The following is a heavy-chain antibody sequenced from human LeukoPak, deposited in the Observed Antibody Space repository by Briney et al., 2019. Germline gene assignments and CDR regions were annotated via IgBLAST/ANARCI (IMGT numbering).Heavy chain of an antibody. Sequence: GGSLRLSCAASGFTFSSYGMHWVRQAPGKGLEWVAVISYDGSNKYYADSVKGRFTISRDNSKNTLYLQMNSLRAEDTAVYYCAKMAGQWELLLRLDVDYWGQGTLVTVSS. CDR1: GFTFSSYG. V-gene: IGHV3-30*18. CDR2: ISYDGSNK. D-gene: IGHD1-26*01. J-gene: IGHJ4*02. CDR3: AKMAGQWELLLRLDVDY.